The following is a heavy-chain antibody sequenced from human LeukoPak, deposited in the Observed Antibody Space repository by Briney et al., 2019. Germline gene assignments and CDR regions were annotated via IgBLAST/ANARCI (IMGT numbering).Heavy chain of an antibody. CDR1: GVSISSSNSY. J-gene: IGHJ5*02. D-gene: IGHD3-22*01. CDR3: ARDKRAYYYDSSGYYYGSWFDP. V-gene: IGHV4-39*07. CDR2: IYYSGST. Sequence: SETLSLTCTVSGVSISSSNSYWGWIRQPPGKGLEWIGSIYYSGSTYYNPSLKSRVTISVDTSKNQFSLKLSSVTAADTAVYYCARDKRAYYYDSSGYYYGSWFDPWGQGTLVTVSS.